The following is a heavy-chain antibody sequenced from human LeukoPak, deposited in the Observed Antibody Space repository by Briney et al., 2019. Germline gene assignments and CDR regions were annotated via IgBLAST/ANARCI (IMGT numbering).Heavy chain of an antibody. CDR2: ITPSGST. CDR3: ASSFYYDSRDY. CDR1: GGSFSGYF. V-gene: IGHV4-34*01. D-gene: IGHD3-22*01. J-gene: IGHJ4*02. Sequence: SETLSLTCVAYGGSFSGYFWSWIRQPPGKGLEWIGDITPSGSTNYSPCLKSRVSISIDTSKKKLSLRLTSVTAADSAVYYCASSFYYDSRDYWGQGTLVTVSS.